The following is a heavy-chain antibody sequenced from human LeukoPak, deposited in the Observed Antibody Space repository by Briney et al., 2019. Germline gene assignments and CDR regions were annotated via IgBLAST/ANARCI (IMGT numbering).Heavy chain of an antibody. J-gene: IGHJ6*03. D-gene: IGHD5-24*01. Sequence: ASVKVSCKASGGTLSSYAISWVRQAPGQGLEWMGGIIPIFGTANYAQKFQGRVTITTDESTSTAYMELSSLRSEDTAVYYCARDDGYNALYYYYMDVWRKGITVTVSS. CDR1: GGTLSSYA. V-gene: IGHV1-69*05. CDR3: ARDDGYNALYYYYMDV. CDR2: IIPIFGTA.